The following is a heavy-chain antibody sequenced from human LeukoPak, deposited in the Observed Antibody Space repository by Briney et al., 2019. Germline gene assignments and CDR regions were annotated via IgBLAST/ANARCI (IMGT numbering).Heavy chain of an antibody. Sequence: GGSLRLSCAASGFTFSSYWMHWVRQAPGKGLVWVSRINTDGSSTSYADSVKGRFTISRDNAKNTLYLQMNSLRAEDTAVYYCARGSHIADGNWFDPWGQGTLVTVSS. CDR2: INTDGSST. J-gene: IGHJ5*02. D-gene: IGHD6-13*01. CDR1: GFTFSSYW. V-gene: IGHV3-74*01. CDR3: ARGSHIADGNWFDP.